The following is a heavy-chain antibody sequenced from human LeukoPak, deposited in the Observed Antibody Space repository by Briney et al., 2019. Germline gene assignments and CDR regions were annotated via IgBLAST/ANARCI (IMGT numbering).Heavy chain of an antibody. CDR1: GYTFTSYY. D-gene: IGHD6-13*01. Sequence: ASVKVSCKASGYTFTSYYMHWVRQAPGQGLEWMGIINPSGGSTNYAQKFQGRVTMTTDTSTSTAYMELRSLRSDDTAVYYCARDREGSSSLPDYWGQGTLVTVSS. CDR3: ARDREGSSSLPDY. CDR2: INPSGGST. J-gene: IGHJ4*02. V-gene: IGHV1-46*01.